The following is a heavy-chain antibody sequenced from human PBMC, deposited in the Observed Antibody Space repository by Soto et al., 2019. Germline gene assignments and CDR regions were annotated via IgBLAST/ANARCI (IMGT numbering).Heavy chain of an antibody. CDR3: ARRWSGTDY. CDR1: GGSITSYY. J-gene: IGHJ4*01. V-gene: IGHV4-59*01. Sequence: QVQLQESGPGLVKPSETLSLTCTVSGGSITSYYWSWIRQPPGKGLEWIGYIHNSGSTSYNPSLQSRVTISADVSKSQFSLELSSVTAADTAVYYCARRWSGTDYWGHGTLVTVSS. CDR2: IHNSGST. D-gene: IGHD1-1*01.